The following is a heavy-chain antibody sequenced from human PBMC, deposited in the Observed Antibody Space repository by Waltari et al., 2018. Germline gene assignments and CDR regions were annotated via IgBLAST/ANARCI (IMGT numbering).Heavy chain of an antibody. D-gene: IGHD6-13*01. CDR1: GYSFTSYW. CDR3: AKGEQQAN. CDR2: ISGSGGST. Sequence: EVQLVQSGAEVKKPGESLKISCKGSGYSFTSYWIGWVRQAPGKGLEWVSAISGSGGSTYYADSVKGRFTISRDNSKNTLYLQMNSLRAEDTAVYYCAKGEQQANWGQGTLVTVSS. V-gene: IGHV3-23*04. J-gene: IGHJ4*02.